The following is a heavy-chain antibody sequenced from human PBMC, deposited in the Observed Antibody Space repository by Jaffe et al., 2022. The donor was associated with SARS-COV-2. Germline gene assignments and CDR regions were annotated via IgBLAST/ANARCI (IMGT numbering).Heavy chain of an antibody. D-gene: IGHD3-22*01. Sequence: QVRLVQSKIEVQKPGASLKVSCRTSGYRFTGYFIHWVRQAPGQGLEWMGWINPLSGDTAYQQTFQGRLNMTRDTAVSTAYMELTSVRPDDTALYYCAREDSSGIGPHYLYGIDVWGLGTPVTVSS. CDR2: INPLSGDT. CDR3: AREDSSGIGPHYLYGIDV. V-gene: IGHV1-2*02. J-gene: IGHJ6*02. CDR1: GYRFTGYF.